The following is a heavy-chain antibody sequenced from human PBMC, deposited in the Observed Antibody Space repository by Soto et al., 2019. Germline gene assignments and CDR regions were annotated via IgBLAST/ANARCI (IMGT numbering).Heavy chain of an antibody. CDR1: GYTFSNYG. CDR2: ISGYNGNT. Sequence: QVQLVQSGAEVKKPGASVTVSCKTSGYTFSNYGINWVRQAPGQGLEWMGWISGYNGNTNYAQTVYSRVTMTTDTSTGTVYMELRSVKSDDAAVYYCSRFMMVGGWFDPNYYHCMDVWGQGTTVTVAS. D-gene: IGHD6-19*01. CDR3: SRFMMVGGWFDPNYYHCMDV. J-gene: IGHJ6*02. V-gene: IGHV1-18*01.